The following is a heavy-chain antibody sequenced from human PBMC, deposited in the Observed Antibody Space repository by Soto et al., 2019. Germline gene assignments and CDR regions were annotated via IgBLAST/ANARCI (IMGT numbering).Heavy chain of an antibody. Sequence: GGSLRLSCAASGFTFSSYAMSWVRQAPGKGLEWVSAISGSGGSTYYADSVKGRFTISRDNSKNTLYLQMNSLRAEDTAVYYCEYYDSSGYYQRVHGDYWGQGTLVTVSS. CDR3: EYYDSSGYYQRVHGDY. CDR2: ISGSGGST. D-gene: IGHD3-22*01. CDR1: GFTFSSYA. V-gene: IGHV3-23*01. J-gene: IGHJ4*02.